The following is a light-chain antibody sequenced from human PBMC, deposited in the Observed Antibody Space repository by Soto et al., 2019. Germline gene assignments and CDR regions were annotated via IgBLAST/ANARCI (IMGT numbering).Light chain of an antibody. V-gene: IGLV2-23*01. CDR2: QGT. CDR3: ASYGDSGTLV. CDR1: MSNIGRYDL. J-gene: IGLJ3*02. Sequence: QSVLTQPASVSGSPGQSLTVSCTGNMSNIGRYDLVSWYENHPGKVPKLLIHQGTKRPSGVSSRFSGSKSGSRASLISSGVQTEEEALYFFASYGDSGTLVFGGGTKLTVL.